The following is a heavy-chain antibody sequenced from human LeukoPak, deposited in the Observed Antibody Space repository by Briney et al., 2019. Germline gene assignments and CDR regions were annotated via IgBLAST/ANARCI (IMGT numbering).Heavy chain of an antibody. V-gene: IGHV3-23*01. CDR3: AKDRTKYGGYVHFDY. D-gene: IGHD5-12*01. CDR1: GFTFSNYA. CDR2: FSGSGDST. Sequence: PGGSLRLSCVASGFTFSNYAMSWVRQAPGKGLEWVSSFSGSGDSTNYADSVKGRFTISRDNSKNTLYLQMNSLRAEDTAVYYCAKDRTKYGGYVHFDYWGQGTLVTVSS. J-gene: IGHJ4*02.